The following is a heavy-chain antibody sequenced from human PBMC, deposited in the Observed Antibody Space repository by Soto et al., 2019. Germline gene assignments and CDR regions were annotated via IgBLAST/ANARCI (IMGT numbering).Heavy chain of an antibody. V-gene: IGHV2-5*02. Sequence: QITLKESGPTLVKPTQTLTLTCTFSGFSLSTSGVGVGWIRQPPGKALEWLALIYWDDDKRYSPSLKSRLTITKDTSKNQVVLTMTNMDPVDTATYYCAGPVLRYFDWLWLDYWGQGTLVTVSS. J-gene: IGHJ4*02. CDR3: AGPVLRYFDWLWLDY. CDR2: IYWDDDK. D-gene: IGHD3-9*01. CDR1: GFSLSTSGVG.